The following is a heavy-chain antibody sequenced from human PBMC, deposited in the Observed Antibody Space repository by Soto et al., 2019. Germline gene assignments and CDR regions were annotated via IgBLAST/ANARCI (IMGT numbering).Heavy chain of an antibody. CDR2: FDPEDGDT. D-gene: IGHD1-7*01. CDR3: ATKRITGTTDYYYYGMDV. Sequence: ASVKVSCKVSGYTLTELSMHWVRQAPGKGLEWMGGFDPEDGDTIYAQKFQGRVTMTEDTSTDTAYMELSSLRSEDTAVYYCATKRITGTTDYYYYGMDVWGQGTTVTVS. V-gene: IGHV1-24*01. CDR1: GYTLTELS. J-gene: IGHJ6*02.